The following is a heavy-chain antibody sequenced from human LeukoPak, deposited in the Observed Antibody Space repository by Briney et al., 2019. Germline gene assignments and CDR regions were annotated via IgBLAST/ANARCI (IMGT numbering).Heavy chain of an antibody. D-gene: IGHD1-26*01. V-gene: IGHV1-2*02. J-gene: IGHJ4*02. CDR3: ATKKYSGSFYAF. CDR2: IKQNSGDT. CDR1: GYSSTDYY. Sequence: ASVKVSCKASGYSSTDYYIYWVRQAPGQALEWMGWIKQNSGDTNYVQKFEGRVTMTRDTSISTAYMELSSLRSDDTAVYYCATKKYSGSFYAFWGQGTLVTVSS.